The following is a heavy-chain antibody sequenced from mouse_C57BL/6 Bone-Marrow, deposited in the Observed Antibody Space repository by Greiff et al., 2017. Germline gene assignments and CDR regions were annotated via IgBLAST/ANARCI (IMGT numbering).Heavy chain of an antibody. V-gene: IGHV14-4*01. D-gene: IGHD1-1*01. CDR3: TTLLRFAY. CDR2: IDPEKGDT. Sequence: EVQLQQSGAELVRPGASVKLSCTASGFNIKDDYMHWVKQRPEQGLEWIGWIDPEKGDTEYASKFQGKATITAEPSSNTAYLQLSILTSEDTAVYYCTTLLRFAYWGQGTLVTVSA. CDR1: GFNIKDDY. J-gene: IGHJ3*01.